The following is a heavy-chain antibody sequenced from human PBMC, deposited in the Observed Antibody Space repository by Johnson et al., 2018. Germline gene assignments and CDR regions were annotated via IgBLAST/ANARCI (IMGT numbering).Heavy chain of an antibody. D-gene: IGHD6-13*01. V-gene: IGHV3-66*02. CDR3: SRLWYSHTWSDAFDI. CDR1: GFTVSSNY. Sequence: EVQLVESGGGLVQPGGSLRLSCAASGFTVSSNYMNWVRQAPGKGLDWASVIYSGGSTYYADAGKGRFTISRANSKNTRYLQMHGLRAEDTAVYNCSRLWYSHTWSDAFDIWGRGIMVTVSS. CDR2: IYSGGST. J-gene: IGHJ3*02.